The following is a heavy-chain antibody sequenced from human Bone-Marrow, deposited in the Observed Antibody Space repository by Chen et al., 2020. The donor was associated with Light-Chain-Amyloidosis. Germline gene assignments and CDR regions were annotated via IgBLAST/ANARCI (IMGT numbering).Heavy chain of an antibody. J-gene: IGHJ4*02. CDR1: GFTFSSFA. CDR3: AKGHKDSIYLYFDS. CDR2: ISGNSDSA. Sequence: EVQLVESGGGLAQPGGSVRLSCAASGFTFSSFALTWVRQPPGKGLEWISSISGNSDSAYYADSVKGRFAISRDNSKNTLYLQMNSVRADDTALYYCAKGHKDSIYLYFDSWGQGTLVTVSS. D-gene: IGHD2-21*01. V-gene: IGHV3-23*04.